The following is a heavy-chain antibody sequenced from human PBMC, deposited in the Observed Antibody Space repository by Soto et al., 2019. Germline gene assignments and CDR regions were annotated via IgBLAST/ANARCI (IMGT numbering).Heavy chain of an antibody. D-gene: IGHD3-3*01. V-gene: IGHV3-23*01. J-gene: IGHJ6*03. Sequence: GGSLRLSCAASGFTFSSYAMSWVRQAPGKGLEWVSAISGSGGSTYYADPVKGRFTISRDNSKNTLYLQMNSLRAEDTAVYYSAKDREVRFLEWLPGNYYMDVWGKGTTVTVSS. CDR3: AKDREVRFLEWLPGNYYMDV. CDR2: ISGSGGST. CDR1: GFTFSSYA.